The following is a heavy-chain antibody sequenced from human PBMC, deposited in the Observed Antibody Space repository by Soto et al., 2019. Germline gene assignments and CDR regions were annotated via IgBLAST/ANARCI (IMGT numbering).Heavy chain of an antibody. J-gene: IGHJ6*02. V-gene: IGHV1-18*01. CDR3: ARDVLIPFRWGYATPPQYNYHGMDV. CDR1: GYTFTTFG. D-gene: IGHD3-16*01. Sequence: QVQLVQSGAEVMKPGAAVKVSCKASGYTFTTFGISWVRQAPGQGLEWMGWINTYNGNTDYAQKFQGRVTMTTETSTRTAHMELRSLRSDDTAVYYCARDVLIPFRWGYATPPQYNYHGMDVWGQGNTVSVSS. CDR2: INTYNGNT.